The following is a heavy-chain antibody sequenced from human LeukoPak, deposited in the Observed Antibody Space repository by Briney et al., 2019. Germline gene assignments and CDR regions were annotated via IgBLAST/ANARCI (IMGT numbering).Heavy chain of an antibody. J-gene: IGHJ4*02. V-gene: IGHV5-51*01. D-gene: IGHD1/OR15-1a*01. CDR2: IYPGDSET. CDR1: GYTFTSYW. CDR3: ARRTQNRNNFDY. Sequence: PGESLKISCKASGYTFTSYWIGWVRQMPGKGLEWMGIIYPGDSETRYSPSFQGQVTISADKSISTAYLQWSSLKASDTAMYYCARRTQNRNNFDYWGQGTLVTVSS.